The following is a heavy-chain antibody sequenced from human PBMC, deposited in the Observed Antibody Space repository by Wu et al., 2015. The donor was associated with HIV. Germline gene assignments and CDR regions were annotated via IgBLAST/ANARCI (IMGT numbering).Heavy chain of an antibody. D-gene: IGHD1-26*01. CDR2: INPERGAT. J-gene: IGHJ5*02. Sequence: QVHLMQSGAEMKKPGASMKISCQASGYTFSNYYIHWVRQAPGQGLEWVGWINPERGATEYAKKFQGRVTMSTDTSTNTAYMDLKNLKSDDTAVFYCVRGLYGGSPYNYFDPWGQGTLVTVSS. CDR1: GYTFSNYY. V-gene: IGHV1-2*02. CDR3: VRGLYGGSPYNYFDP.